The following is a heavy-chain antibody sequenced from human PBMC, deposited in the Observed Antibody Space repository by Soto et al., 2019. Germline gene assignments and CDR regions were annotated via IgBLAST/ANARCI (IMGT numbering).Heavy chain of an antibody. CDR1: GFIFSNNG. Sequence: GGSLRLSCVGSGFIFSNNGMHWVRQTPGKGLEWVAFMSYDGSDTFYADSVKGRFTISRDNVKNSLYLQMNSLRAGDMAVYFCAKSQEIGTHFFDSWGQGTQVTVSS. V-gene: IGHV3-30*02. J-gene: IGHJ4*02. CDR3: AKSQEIGTHFFDS. CDR2: MSYDGSDT. D-gene: IGHD6-13*01.